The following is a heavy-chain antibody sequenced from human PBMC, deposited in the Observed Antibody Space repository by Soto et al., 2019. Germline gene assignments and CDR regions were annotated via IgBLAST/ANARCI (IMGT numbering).Heavy chain of an antibody. V-gene: IGHV3-13*01. CDR3: VRADEGYFQYGMDV. Sequence: EVQLVESGGGLVQPGGSLRLSCAASGFPFSKYDMHWVRQATGKGLEWVSTLGSAGDTYYLDSVKGRFSISRGNAKNSLYLQMTSLTVGDTAVYYCVRADEGYFQYGMDVWGQGTTVTVSS. CDR1: GFPFSKYD. CDR2: LGSAGDT. D-gene: IGHD2-15*01. J-gene: IGHJ6*02.